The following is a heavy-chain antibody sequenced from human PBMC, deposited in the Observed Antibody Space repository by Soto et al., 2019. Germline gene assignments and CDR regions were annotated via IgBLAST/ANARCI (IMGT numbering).Heavy chain of an antibody. CDR1: GDSVSSDITS. CDR3: ARGNALDV. J-gene: IGHJ3*01. D-gene: IGHD3-10*01. Sequence: QGQLQQSGPGLVKPSQTLSLTCAISGDSVSSDITSWNWIRQSPSRGLEWRGRTYYRSKWFHDYAASVKSRITINPDTSKNQFSLELNSMTPEDTAVYYCARGNALDVWGQGTVVTVSS. V-gene: IGHV6-1*01. CDR2: TYYRSKWFH.